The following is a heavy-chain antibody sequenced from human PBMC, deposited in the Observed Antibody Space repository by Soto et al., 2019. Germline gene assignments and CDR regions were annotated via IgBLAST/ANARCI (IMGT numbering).Heavy chain of an antibody. D-gene: IGHD7-27*01. CDR2: MNPNSGNT. Sequence: GASVKVSCKASGYTFTSYGISWVRQAPGQGLEWMGWMNPNSGNTGYAQKFQGRVTMTRNTSTSTAYMELSSLRSEDTAVYYCARGGGGELGFGYWGQGTLVTVSS. CDR3: ARGGGGELGFGY. V-gene: IGHV1-8*02. J-gene: IGHJ4*02. CDR1: GYTFTSYG.